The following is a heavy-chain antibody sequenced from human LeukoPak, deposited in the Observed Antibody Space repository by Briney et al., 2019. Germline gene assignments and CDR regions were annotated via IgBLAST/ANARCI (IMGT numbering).Heavy chain of an antibody. CDR3: AKDRSYDSSGLSY. D-gene: IGHD3-22*01. V-gene: IGHV3-30*02. J-gene: IGHJ4*02. Sequence: GGSLRLSCAASGFTFSSYGMHWVRQAPGKGLEWVAFIRYDGSNKYYADSVKDRFTISRDNSKNTLYLQMNSLRAEDTAVYYCAKDRSYDSSGLSYWGQGTLVTVSS. CDR2: IRYDGSNK. CDR1: GFTFSSYG.